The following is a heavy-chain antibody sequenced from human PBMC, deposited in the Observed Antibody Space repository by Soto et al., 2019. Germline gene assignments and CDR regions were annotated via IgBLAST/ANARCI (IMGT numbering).Heavy chain of an antibody. V-gene: IGHV3-23*01. CDR3: AKRQSGNFGPFDS. Sequence: GGSLRLSCAASGFSISSDAMSWVRQAPGKGLEWVSGISGSGANTNYADSVKGRFAISIDNSKNTLYLQMSSLRAEDTAVYYCAKRQSGNFGPFDSWGKGTLVTVSS. J-gene: IGHJ4*02. CDR1: GFSISSDA. CDR2: ISGSGANT. D-gene: IGHD2-21*02.